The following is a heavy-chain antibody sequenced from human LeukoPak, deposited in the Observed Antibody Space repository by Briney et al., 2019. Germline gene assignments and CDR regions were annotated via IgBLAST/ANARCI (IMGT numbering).Heavy chain of an antibody. J-gene: IGHJ3*02. CDR1: GGSISSYY. D-gene: IGHD2-15*01. CDR3: AREGWSTGYCSGGSCYEDAFDI. Sequence: SETRSLTCTVSGGSISSYYWSWIRQPPGKGLEWIGYIYYSGSTNYNPSLKSRVTISVDTSKNQFSLKLSSVTAADTAVYYCAREGWSTGYCSGGSCYEDAFDIWGQGTMVTVSS. V-gene: IGHV4-59*01. CDR2: IYYSGST.